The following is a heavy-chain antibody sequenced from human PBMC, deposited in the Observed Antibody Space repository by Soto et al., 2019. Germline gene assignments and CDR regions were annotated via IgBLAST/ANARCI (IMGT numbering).Heavy chain of an antibody. CDR2: FNNVGSI. CDR3: VRDDVYCGGGRCFGVPMDV. CDR1: GFAVSSKY. Sequence: EVQLVESGGGVVQPGGSLRLSCAASGFAVSSKYMSWVRQPPGREPEWVALFNNVGSIYYSESVKGRFTISRDSSKNTLDLQLNSLRAEDTAVYYCVRDDVYCGGGRCFGVPMDVWGEGTTVTVSS. D-gene: IGHD2-15*01. J-gene: IGHJ6*03. V-gene: IGHV3-66*01.